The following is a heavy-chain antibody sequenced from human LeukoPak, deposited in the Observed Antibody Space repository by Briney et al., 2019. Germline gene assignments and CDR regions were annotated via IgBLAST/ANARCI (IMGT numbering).Heavy chain of an antibody. CDR1: GFTFSSYS. D-gene: IGHD1-14*01. J-gene: IGHJ4*02. CDR3: AKDPDSTGVDY. CDR2: ISGSSSYI. V-gene: IGHV3-21*04. Sequence: GGSLRLSCAASGFTFSSYSMNWVRQAPGKGLEWVSSISGSSSYIYYADSVKGRFTISRDNSKNTLYLQMNSLRAEDTAVYYCAKDPDSTGVDYWGQGTLVTVSS.